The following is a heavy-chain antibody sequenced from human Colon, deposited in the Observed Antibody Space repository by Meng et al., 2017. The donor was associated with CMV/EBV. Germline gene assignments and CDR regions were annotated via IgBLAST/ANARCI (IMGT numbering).Heavy chain of an antibody. V-gene: IGHV4-59*01. CDR1: NAPMTPYF. D-gene: IGHD1-1*01. CDR2: IHYTGAT. J-gene: IGHJ6*02. Sequence: GSLRLSCTVSNAPMTPYFWSWVRQPPGKPLEWIGHIHYTGATKYNPSLKSRVAISVDTSKNQFALSLNFVTAADTATYFCARDRSLYTNSQYYYYGMDVWGQGTTVTVSS. CDR3: ARDRSLYTNSQYYYYGMDV.